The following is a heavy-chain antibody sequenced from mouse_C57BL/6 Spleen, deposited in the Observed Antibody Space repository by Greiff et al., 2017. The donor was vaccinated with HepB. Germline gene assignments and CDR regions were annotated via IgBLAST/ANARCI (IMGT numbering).Heavy chain of an antibody. V-gene: IGHV1-64*01. CDR1: GYTFTSYW. J-gene: IGHJ1*03. CDR3: ARRRGTSWYFDV. D-gene: IGHD3-3*01. Sequence: QVQLQQPGAELVKPGASVKLSCKASGYTFTSYWMHWVKQRPGQGLEWIGMIHPNSGSTNYNEKFKSKATLTVDKSSSTAYMQLSSLTSEDSAVYYCARRRGTSWYFDVWGTGTTVTVSS. CDR2: IHPNSGST.